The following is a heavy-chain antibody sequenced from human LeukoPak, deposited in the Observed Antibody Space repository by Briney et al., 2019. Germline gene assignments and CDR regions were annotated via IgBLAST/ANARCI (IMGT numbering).Heavy chain of an antibody. CDR1: GGSFSGYY. CDR3: ARGYYYDSSGYYYDAFDI. V-gene: IGHV4-34*01. Sequence: SETLSLTCAVYGGSFSGYYWSWIRQPPGKGLEWIGEINHSGSTNYSPSLKSRVTISVDTSKNQFSLKLSSVTAADTAVYYCARGYYYDSSGYYYDAFDIWGQGTMVTVSS. J-gene: IGHJ3*02. CDR2: INHSGST. D-gene: IGHD3-22*01.